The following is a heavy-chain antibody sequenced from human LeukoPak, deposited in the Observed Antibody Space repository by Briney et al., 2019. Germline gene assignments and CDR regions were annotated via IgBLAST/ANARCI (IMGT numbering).Heavy chain of an antibody. V-gene: IGHV1-69*13. Sequence: SVTVSCKASGGTFSSYAISWVRQAPGQGLEWMGGIIPIFGTANYAQKFQGRVTITADESTSTAYMELSSLRSEDTAVYYCASWQARGYYYYGMDVWGQGTTVTVSS. CDR2: IIPIFGTA. CDR1: GGTFSSYA. D-gene: IGHD3-10*01. CDR3: ASWQARGYYYYGMDV. J-gene: IGHJ6*02.